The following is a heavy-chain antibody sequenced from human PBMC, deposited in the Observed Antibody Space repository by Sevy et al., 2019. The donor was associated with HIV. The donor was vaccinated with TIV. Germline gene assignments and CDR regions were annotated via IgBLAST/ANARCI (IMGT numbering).Heavy chain of an antibody. Sequence: GESLKISCTASGFTFSNAWMTWVRQTPERGLEWVALIKPITDAGTTDYAAPVQGRFTISRDDSKNTVYLQLNSLKTEDTAVYYCTAGSVAFWGQGTLVTVSS. V-gene: IGHV3-15*01. J-gene: IGHJ4*02. CDR2: IKPITDAGTT. CDR3: TAGSVAF. CDR1: GFTFSNAW.